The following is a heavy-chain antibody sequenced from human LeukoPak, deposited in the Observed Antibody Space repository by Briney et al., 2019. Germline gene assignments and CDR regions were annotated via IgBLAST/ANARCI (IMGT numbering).Heavy chain of an antibody. CDR3: AKGTRGTYYYDSSGYYFDY. CDR2: ISGSGGST. CDR1: EFTFSSYG. D-gene: IGHD3-22*01. Sequence: PGGSLRLSCAASEFTFSSYGMSWVRQAPGKGLEWVSAISGSGGSTYYADSVKGRFTISRDSSKNTLYLQMNSLRAEDTAVYYCAKGTRGTYYYDSSGYYFDYWGQGTLVTVSS. V-gene: IGHV3-23*01. J-gene: IGHJ4*02.